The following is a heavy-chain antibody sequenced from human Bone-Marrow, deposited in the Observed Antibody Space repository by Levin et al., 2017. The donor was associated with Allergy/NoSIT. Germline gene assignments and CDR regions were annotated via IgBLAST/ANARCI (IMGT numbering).Heavy chain of an antibody. D-gene: IGHD4-17*01. Sequence: LSLTCAASGFTFSSYAMSWVRQAPGKGLEWVSAISGRGGSTYYADSVKGRLTISRDNSKNTLYLQMNSLRAEDTAVYYCAKVGTVTTLEYFQHWGQGTLVTVSS. V-gene: IGHV3-23*01. CDR3: AKVGTVTTLEYFQH. J-gene: IGHJ1*01. CDR2: ISGRGGST. CDR1: GFTFSSYA.